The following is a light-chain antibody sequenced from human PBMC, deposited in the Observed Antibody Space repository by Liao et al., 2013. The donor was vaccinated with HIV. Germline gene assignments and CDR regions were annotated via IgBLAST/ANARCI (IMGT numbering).Light chain of an antibody. CDR1: KLGDED. Sequence: SYELTQPPSVSVSPGQTASITCSGDKLGDEDVCWYQQKPGQSPVLVIYQDSRRPSGIPERFFGSNSGNTATLTISGTQPVDEADYYCQAWASNTVIFGGGTKLTVL. CDR2: QDS. J-gene: IGLJ2*01. V-gene: IGLV3-1*01. CDR3: QAWASNTVI.